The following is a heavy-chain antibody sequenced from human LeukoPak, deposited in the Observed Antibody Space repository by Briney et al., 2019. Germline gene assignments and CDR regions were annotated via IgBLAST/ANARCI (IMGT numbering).Heavy chain of an antibody. CDR3: ARSSTIGAAGLFDH. Sequence: ESLRLSCVASGFTVGSNYMSWVRQAPGKGLEWVSVIYSGGTTFYADSVKGRFTTSRDNSKNTLYLHMNSLRAEDTAVYYCARSSTIGAAGLFDHWGQGTLVTVSS. CDR1: GFTVGSNY. CDR2: IYSGGTT. V-gene: IGHV3-53*01. D-gene: IGHD6-13*01. J-gene: IGHJ4*02.